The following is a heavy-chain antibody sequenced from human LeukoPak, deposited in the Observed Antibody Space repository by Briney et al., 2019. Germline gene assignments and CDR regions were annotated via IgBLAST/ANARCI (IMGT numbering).Heavy chain of an antibody. CDR2: ISAYNGNT. D-gene: IGHD2-2*01. V-gene: IGHV1-18*01. Sequence: ASVKVSCKASGYTFTSYGISWVRQAPGQGLEWMGWISAYNGNTNYAQKLLGRVTMTTDTSTSTAYMELRSLRSDDTAVYYCARENYCSSTSCLGGNWFDPWGQGTLVTVSS. CDR1: GYTFTSYG. CDR3: ARENYCSSTSCLGGNWFDP. J-gene: IGHJ5*02.